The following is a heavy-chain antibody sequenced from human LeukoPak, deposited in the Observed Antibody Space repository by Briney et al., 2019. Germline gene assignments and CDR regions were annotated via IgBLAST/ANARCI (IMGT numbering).Heavy chain of an antibody. V-gene: IGHV5-51*01. D-gene: IGHD3-22*01. CDR1: GYSFTSYW. CDR3: ARRRYDSSGSTNYFDY. CDR2: IYPGDSDT. J-gene: IGHJ4*02. Sequence: GESLKISCKGSGYSFTSYWFGWVRQMPGKGREWLGIIYPGDSDTRYSPSFQGQVTISADKSISTAYLQWSSLKASDTAMYYCARRRYDSSGSTNYFDYWGQGTLVTVSS.